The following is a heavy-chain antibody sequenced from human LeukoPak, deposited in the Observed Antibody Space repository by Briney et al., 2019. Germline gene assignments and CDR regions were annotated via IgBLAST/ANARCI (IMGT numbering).Heavy chain of an antibody. Sequence: SETLSLTCTVSGGSISSYYWSWIRQPAGKGLEWIGRIYTSGSTNYNPSLKSRVTISVDKSKNQFSLKLSSVTAADTAVYYCARLGGSSSWYVGCYYMDVWGKATTATLSS. CDR1: GGSISSYY. V-gene: IGHV4-4*07. CDR3: ARLGGSSSWYVGCYYMDV. J-gene: IGHJ6*03. CDR2: IYTSGST. D-gene: IGHD6-13*01.